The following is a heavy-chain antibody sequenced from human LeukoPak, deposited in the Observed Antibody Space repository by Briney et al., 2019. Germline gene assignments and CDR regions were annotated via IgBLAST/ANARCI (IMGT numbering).Heavy chain of an antibody. CDR1: GGTFSSYA. CDR2: IIPIFGIA. J-gene: IGHJ4*02. CDR3: ARDLFYDFWSGPCISDY. V-gene: IGHV1-69*04. Sequence: SVKVSCKASGGTFSSYAISWVRQAPGQGLEWMGRIIPIFGIANYAQKFQGRVTITADKSTSTAYMELSSLRSEDTAVYYCARDLFYDFWSGPCISDYWGQGTLVTVSS. D-gene: IGHD3-3*01.